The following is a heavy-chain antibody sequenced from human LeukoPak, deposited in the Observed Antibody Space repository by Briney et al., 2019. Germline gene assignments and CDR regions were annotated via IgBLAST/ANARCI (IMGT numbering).Heavy chain of an antibody. CDR2: ISYDGSNK. J-gene: IGHJ3*02. V-gene: IGHV3-30-3*01. Sequence: GGSLRLSCAASGFTFSSYAMHWVRQAPGKGLEWVAVISYDGSNKYYADSVKGRFTISRDNSKNTLYLQMNSLRAEDTAVYYCARELGYCSSTSCYGNAFDIWGQGTMVTVSS. D-gene: IGHD2-2*01. CDR1: GFTFSSYA. CDR3: ARELGYCSSTSCYGNAFDI.